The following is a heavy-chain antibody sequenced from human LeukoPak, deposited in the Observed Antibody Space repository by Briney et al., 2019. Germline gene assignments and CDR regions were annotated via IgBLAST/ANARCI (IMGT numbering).Heavy chain of an antibody. CDR3: ATDLYSYYMDV. J-gene: IGHJ6*03. V-gene: IGHV1-69*13. CDR2: IIPIFGTA. CDR1: GGTFSSYA. Sequence: ASVKVSCKASGGTFSSYAISWVRQAPGQGLEWMGGIIPIFGTANYAQKFQGRVTITADESTSTAYMELSSLRSEDTAVYYCATDLYSYYMDVSGKRTTGTVSS.